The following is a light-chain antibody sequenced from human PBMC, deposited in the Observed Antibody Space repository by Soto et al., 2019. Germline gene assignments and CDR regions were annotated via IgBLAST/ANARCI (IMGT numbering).Light chain of an antibody. CDR2: EVN. V-gene: IGLV2-14*01. CDR1: SSDVGAYTS. J-gene: IGLJ1*01. Sequence: QSVLTQPASVSGSPGQSITISCTGTSSDVGAYTSVSWYQHHPGKAPKVMIYEVNKRPSGISNRFSGSKSVNTASLTISGLQPKDEAHYYCSSYTSDNRDYVFGTGTQLTVL. CDR3: SSYTSDNRDYV.